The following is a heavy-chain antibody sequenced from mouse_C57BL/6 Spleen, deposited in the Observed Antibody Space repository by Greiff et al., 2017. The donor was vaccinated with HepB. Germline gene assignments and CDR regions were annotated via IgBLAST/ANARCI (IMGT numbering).Heavy chain of an antibody. Sequence: QVHVKQPGAELVMPGASVKLSCKASGYTFTSYWMHWVKQRPGQGLEWIGEIDPSDSYTNYNQKFKGKSTLTVDKSSSTAYMQLSSLTSEDSAVYYCARWGTTVVRYFDVWGTGTTVTVSS. V-gene: IGHV1-69*01. D-gene: IGHD1-1*01. J-gene: IGHJ1*03. CDR2: IDPSDSYT. CDR1: GYTFTSYW. CDR3: ARWGTTVVRYFDV.